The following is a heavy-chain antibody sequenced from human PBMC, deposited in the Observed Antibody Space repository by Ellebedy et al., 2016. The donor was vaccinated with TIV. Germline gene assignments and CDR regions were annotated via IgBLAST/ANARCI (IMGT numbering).Heavy chain of an antibody. CDR1: GYNFAASW. CDR2: IYPGDSGT. CDR3: ARRKMVTMSRDALDV. J-gene: IGHJ3*01. V-gene: IGHV5-51*01. Sequence: GESLKISXKGSGYNFAASWIAWVRQMPGRGLEWMGVIYPGDSGTRFNPSFQGQVTISADRSSDTAYLEWTSLRTSDTAMYYCARRKMVTMSRDALDVWGQGTMVTVSS. D-gene: IGHD5-24*01.